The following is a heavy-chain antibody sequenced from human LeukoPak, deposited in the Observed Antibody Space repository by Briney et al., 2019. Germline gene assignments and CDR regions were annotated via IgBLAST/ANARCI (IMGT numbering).Heavy chain of an antibody. CDR1: GSTFTSYY. Sequence: GASVKVSCKATGSTFTSYYMHCVRQAPGQGLEWMGIINPSGGSTSYAQKFQGRVTMTRDTSTSTVYMELSSLRSEDTAVYYCARGDYGDTRRYYYYMDVWGKGNTVTVSS. D-gene: IGHD4-17*01. V-gene: IGHV1-46*01. CDR2: INPSGGST. J-gene: IGHJ6*03. CDR3: ARGDYGDTRRYYYYMDV.